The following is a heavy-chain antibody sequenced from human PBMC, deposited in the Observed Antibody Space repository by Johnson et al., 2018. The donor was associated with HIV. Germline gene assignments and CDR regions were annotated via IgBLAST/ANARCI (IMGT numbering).Heavy chain of an antibody. CDR2: ISWNSGSI. Sequence: VQLVESGGGLVQPGGSLRLSCAASGFTFDDYAMHWVRQAPGKGLEWVSGISWNSGSIGYADSVKGRFTISRDNAKNSLYLQMNSLRAEDTALYYCARDTYSSDACDIWGQGTMVTVSS. CDR1: GFTFDDYA. D-gene: IGHD4-11*01. CDR3: ARDTYSSDACDI. V-gene: IGHV3-9*01. J-gene: IGHJ3*02.